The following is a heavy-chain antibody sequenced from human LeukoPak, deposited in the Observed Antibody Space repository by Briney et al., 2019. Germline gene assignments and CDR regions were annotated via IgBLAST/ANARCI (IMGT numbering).Heavy chain of an antibody. Sequence: SETLSLTCTVSGGSISSGDYYWGWIRQPPGKGLEWIGYIHYSGSTYYNPSLKSRVTISVDTSKNQFSLKLSSVTAADTAVYYCARTTHYDFWSGPNAEYFQHWGQGTLVTVSS. J-gene: IGHJ1*01. CDR2: IHYSGST. V-gene: IGHV4-30-4*08. D-gene: IGHD3-3*01. CDR1: GGSISSGDYY. CDR3: ARTTHYDFWSGPNAEYFQH.